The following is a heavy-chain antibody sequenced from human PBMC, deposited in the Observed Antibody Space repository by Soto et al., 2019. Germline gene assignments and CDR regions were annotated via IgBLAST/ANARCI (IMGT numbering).Heavy chain of an antibody. D-gene: IGHD2-2*01. CDR2: IKQDGSER. J-gene: IGHJ5*02. Sequence: EVQLVESGGGLVQPGGSLRLSCAASGFTFSNSWMSWVRQAPGKGLEWVATIKQDGSERYDVDSVKGRFTISRDNAKNSLYLQMDSLGAEDTAVYYCARNFCRRTSCNLPNWFDLWGQGTLVTVSS. CDR1: GFTFSNSW. CDR3: ARNFCRRTSCNLPNWFDL. V-gene: IGHV3-7*01.